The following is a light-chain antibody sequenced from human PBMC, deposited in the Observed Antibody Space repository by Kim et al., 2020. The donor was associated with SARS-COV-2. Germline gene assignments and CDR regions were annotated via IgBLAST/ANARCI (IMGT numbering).Light chain of an antibody. V-gene: IGLV1-40*01. J-gene: IGLJ3*02. CDR2: GNS. CDR3: QSYDSSLSGSV. Sequence: QSVTISCTGSSSNIAACYDVHWYQQLPVTAPKLLIYGNSNRPSGVPDRFSGSKSGTSASPAITGLQAEDEADYYCQSYDSSLSGSVFGGGTQLTVL. CDR1: SSNIAACYD.